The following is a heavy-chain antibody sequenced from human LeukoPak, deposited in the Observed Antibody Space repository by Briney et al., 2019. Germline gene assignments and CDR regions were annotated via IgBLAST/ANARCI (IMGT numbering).Heavy chain of an antibody. J-gene: IGHJ6*02. CDR1: GFTFSNYW. CDR2: IKQDGSEK. D-gene: IGHD3-16*01. V-gene: IGHV3-7*03. CDR3: ARGGGLDV. Sequence: GGSLRLSCAASGFTFSNYWMSWVRQAPGKGLEWVANIKQDGSEKYYVDSVKGRFTISRDNAKNSLYLQMSNLRAEDTAVYFCARGGGLDVWGQGATVTVSS.